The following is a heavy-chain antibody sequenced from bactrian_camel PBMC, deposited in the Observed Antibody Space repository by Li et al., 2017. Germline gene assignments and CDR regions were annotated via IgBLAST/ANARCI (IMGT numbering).Heavy chain of an antibody. CDR2: IGTDGST. CDR3: AAESPSLAGWKPTSLLNQFAYNY. J-gene: IGHJ4*01. V-gene: IGHV3S53*01. CDR1: LGDYSRNC. D-gene: IGHD5*01. Sequence: HVQLVESGGGSVQAGGSLRLSCVVPLGDYSRNCVGWFRQAPGQSRRGVGAIGTDGSTVYVDSVKGRFTISKDNAKNTLSLQMNSLRPEDTAMYYCAAESPSLAGWKPTSLLNQFAYNYWGQGTQVTVS.